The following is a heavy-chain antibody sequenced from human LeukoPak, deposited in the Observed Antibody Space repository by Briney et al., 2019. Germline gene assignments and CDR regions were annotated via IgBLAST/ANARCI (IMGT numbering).Heavy chain of an antibody. CDR1: GYTFSNYF. Sequence: ASVKASCKASGYTFSNYFIHWVRQAPGQGLEWMGIINPDGGSTSYAQRFQGRVSMTGDTSTSTVYMELSSLRSEDTAVYYCARGVAPMQMAVMGGLDNWGQGTLVTVSS. J-gene: IGHJ4*02. V-gene: IGHV1-46*01. CDR2: INPDGGST. D-gene: IGHD2-2*01. CDR3: ARGVAPMQMAVMGGLDN.